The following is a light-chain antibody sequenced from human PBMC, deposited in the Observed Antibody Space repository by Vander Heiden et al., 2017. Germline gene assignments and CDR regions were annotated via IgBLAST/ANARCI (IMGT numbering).Light chain of an antibody. Sequence: IVMTPSPDSLAVSLGERATINCKSSQSILYSSNNKNYLAWYQQKPGQPPKLLIYWASTRESGVPDRFSGSGSGTDFTLTISSLQAGDVAVYYCQQYYSTPYTFGQGTKLEIK. CDR2: WAS. J-gene: IGKJ2*01. CDR1: QSILYSSNNKNY. V-gene: IGKV4-1*01. CDR3: QQYYSTPYT.